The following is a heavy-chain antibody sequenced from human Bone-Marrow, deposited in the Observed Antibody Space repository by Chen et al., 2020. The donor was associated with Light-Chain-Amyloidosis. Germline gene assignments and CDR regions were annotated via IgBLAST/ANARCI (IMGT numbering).Heavy chain of an antibody. D-gene: IGHD1-26*01. Sequence: QVQLVESGGGAVQPGGFLRLSCAASGFTFSSYGIHWVRQAPGKGLQWVAFIRYDGSIKYYADSVKGRFTISRDNSKNTLYLEMNSLRAEDTAVYYCAKGGSGLVGYWGQGTLVTVSS. J-gene: IGHJ4*02. V-gene: IGHV3-30*02. CDR3: AKGGSGLVGY. CDR1: GFTFSSYG. CDR2: IRYDGSIK.